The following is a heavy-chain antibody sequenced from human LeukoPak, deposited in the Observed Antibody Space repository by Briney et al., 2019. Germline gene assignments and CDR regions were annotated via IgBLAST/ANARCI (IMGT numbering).Heavy chain of an antibody. CDR2: IKQDGSEK. Sequence: GGSLRLSCAASGFTFSIYWMSWVRQAPGKGLEWVANIKQDGSEKYYVDSVKGRFTISRDNAKNSLYLQMNSLRGEDTAVYYCAREVLKNYYGSGSYYNTWFDPWGQGTLVTVSS. D-gene: IGHD3-10*01. V-gene: IGHV3-7*01. J-gene: IGHJ5*02. CDR3: AREVLKNYYGSGSYYNTWFDP. CDR1: GFTFSIYW.